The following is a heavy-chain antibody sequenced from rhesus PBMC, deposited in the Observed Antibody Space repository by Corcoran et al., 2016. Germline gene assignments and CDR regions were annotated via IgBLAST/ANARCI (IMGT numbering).Heavy chain of an antibody. CDR2: ISYSGST. CDR1: GYSISSGYG. V-gene: IGHV4-122*02. Sequence: QLQLQESDPGLVKPSETLSLTCAVSGYSISSGYGWSWIRQPPGKGLEWIGYISYSGSTSYNPSLKSRVTISRDTSKNQFSLKLSSVTAADTAVYYCARDWERQPFDYWGQGVLVTVSS. D-gene: IGHD6-25*01. CDR3: ARDWERQPFDY. J-gene: IGHJ4*01.